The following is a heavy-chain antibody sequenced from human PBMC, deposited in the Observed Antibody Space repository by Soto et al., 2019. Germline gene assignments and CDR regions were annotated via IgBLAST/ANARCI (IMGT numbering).Heavy chain of an antibody. D-gene: IGHD1-20*01. CDR3: ARKGLYNWNEGWFDP. J-gene: IGHJ5*02. Sequence: QVHLQQSGPGLVKPSQTLSLSCSVSGVSFSSGGYYWSWFRQQPGKGLEWIGFIYSSGSTYYNPSLESRLTISIDTSKSQFSLNLTSVTPADTAVYYCARKGLYNWNEGWFDPWGQGTLVTVSS. V-gene: IGHV4-31*03. CDR2: IYSSGST. CDR1: GVSFSSGGYY.